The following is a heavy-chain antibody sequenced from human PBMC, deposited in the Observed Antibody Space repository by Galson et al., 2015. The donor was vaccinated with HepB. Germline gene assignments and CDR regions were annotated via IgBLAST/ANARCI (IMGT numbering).Heavy chain of an antibody. V-gene: IGHV3-48*03. CDR3: ARDKGENWYLDL. D-gene: IGHD3-10*01. CDR1: GFTFSSSE. Sequence: SLRLSCAASGFTFSSSEMNWVRQSPGKGLEWVTHISGNGRTIYYADSVKGRFNISRDNAKNSLYLLMNSLRAEDSSVYYCARDKGENWYLDLWGRGTLVSVSS. J-gene: IGHJ2*01. CDR2: ISGNGRTI.